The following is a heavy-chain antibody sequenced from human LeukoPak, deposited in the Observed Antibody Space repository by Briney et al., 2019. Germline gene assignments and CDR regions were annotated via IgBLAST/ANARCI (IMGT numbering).Heavy chain of an antibody. CDR1: GFTFSSYA. CDR2: ISGSGGST. CDR3: AELGITMIGGV. J-gene: IGHJ6*04. Sequence: QPGGSLRLSCAASGFTFSSYAMSWVRQAPGKGLEWVSAISGSGGSTYYADSVKGRFTISRDNAKNSLYLQMISLRAEDTAVYYCAELGITMIGGVWGKGTTVTISS. D-gene: IGHD3-10*02. V-gene: IGHV3-23*01.